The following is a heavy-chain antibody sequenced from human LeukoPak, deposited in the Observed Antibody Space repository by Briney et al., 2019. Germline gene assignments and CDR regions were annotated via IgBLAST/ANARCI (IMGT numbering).Heavy chain of an antibody. Sequence: PGGSLRLSCAASGFTFSSYWMHWVRQAPGKGLVWVSRINSDGSSTSYADSVKGRFTISRDNAKNTLYLQLNILRPEHTAVYYCAKSQLIGSYHTPGYWGQGTLVTVSS. CDR2: INSDGSST. D-gene: IGHD1-26*01. V-gene: IGHV3-74*01. CDR1: GFTFSSYW. CDR3: AKSQLIGSYHTPGY. J-gene: IGHJ4*02.